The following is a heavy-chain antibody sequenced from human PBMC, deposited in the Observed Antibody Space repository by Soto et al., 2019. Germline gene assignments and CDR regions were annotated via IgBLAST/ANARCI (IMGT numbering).Heavy chain of an antibody. Sequence: GGSLRLSCAASGFTFSSYAMTWVRQAPGKGLEWVSTISGSGGSTYYADSVKGRFTVSRDDSKNTLFLQMNSLRAEDTAVYYCAHITIFGVVPFVFDYWGQGTLVTVSS. D-gene: IGHD3-3*01. V-gene: IGHV3-23*01. CDR2: ISGSGGST. CDR3: AHITIFGVVPFVFDY. J-gene: IGHJ4*02. CDR1: GFTFSSYA.